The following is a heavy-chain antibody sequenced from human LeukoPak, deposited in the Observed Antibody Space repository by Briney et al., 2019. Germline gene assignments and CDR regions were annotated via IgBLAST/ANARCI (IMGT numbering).Heavy chain of an antibody. Sequence: GGSLRLSCAASGFTFSSYWMSWVRQAPGKGLEWVANIKQDGSEKYYVDSVKGRFTISRDNAKNSLYLQMNSLRAEDTAVYYCAAQKRGTSRPYYFDYWGQGTLLTVSS. CDR1: GFTFSSYW. CDR2: IKQDGSEK. V-gene: IGHV3-7*01. CDR3: AAQKRGTSRPYYFDY. J-gene: IGHJ4*02. D-gene: IGHD3-16*02.